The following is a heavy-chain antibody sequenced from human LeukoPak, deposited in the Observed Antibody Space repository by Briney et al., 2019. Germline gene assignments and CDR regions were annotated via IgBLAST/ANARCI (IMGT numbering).Heavy chain of an antibody. CDR2: IYHSGTT. V-gene: IGHV4-59*12. CDR3: ARGRPRGSEFDP. J-gene: IGHJ5*02. D-gene: IGHD1-26*01. CDR1: GGSLIPYY. Sequence: PSETLSLTCTVSGGSLIPYYWSWIRQPPGKGLEWIGYIYHSGTTNYSPPLKGRATLSVDKSKNQFSLKLSSVTAADTAVYYCARGRPRGSEFDPWGQGTLVTVSS.